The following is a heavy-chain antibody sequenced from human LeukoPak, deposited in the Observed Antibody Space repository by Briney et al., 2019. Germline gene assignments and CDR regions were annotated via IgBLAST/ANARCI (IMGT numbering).Heavy chain of an antibody. Sequence: ASVKVSCKASGYTFTSYGISWVRQAPGQGLEWMGWISAYDGNTNYAQKLQGRVTMTTDTSTSTAYMELRSLRSDDTAVYYCARGPRFMITFGGVIAIPLNYWGQGTLVTVSS. J-gene: IGHJ4*02. CDR1: GYTFTSYG. D-gene: IGHD3-16*02. CDR2: ISAYDGNT. CDR3: ARGPRFMITFGGVIAIPLNY. V-gene: IGHV1-18*01.